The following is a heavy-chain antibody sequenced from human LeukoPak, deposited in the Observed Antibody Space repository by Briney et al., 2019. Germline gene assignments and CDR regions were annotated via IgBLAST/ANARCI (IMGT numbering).Heavy chain of an antibody. J-gene: IGHJ4*02. D-gene: IGHD6-19*01. CDR2: ISWNSGSI. CDR3: AKDNRPLYSSGWYYFDY. CDR1: GFTFDDYA. Sequence: GGSLRLSCAASGFTFDDYAMHWVRQAPGKGLEWVSGISWNSGSIGYADSVKGRLTISRDNAKNSLYLQMNSLRAEDTALYYCAKDNRPLYSSGWYYFDYWGQGTLVTVSS. V-gene: IGHV3-9*01.